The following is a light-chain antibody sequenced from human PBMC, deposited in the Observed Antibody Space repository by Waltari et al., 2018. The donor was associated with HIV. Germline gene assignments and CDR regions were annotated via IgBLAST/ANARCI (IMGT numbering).Light chain of an antibody. V-gene: IGLV3-19*01. J-gene: IGLJ2*01. CDR3: NSRDSSGNPVV. CDR2: GKN. Sequence: SSELTQDPAVSVALGQTVRITCQGDSLRSYYASWYQQKPGQAPVLVIYGKNNRPSGIPDRFSGPSSGNTASLTITGAQAEDEADYYCNSRDSSGNPVVFGGGTKLTVL. CDR1: SLRSYY.